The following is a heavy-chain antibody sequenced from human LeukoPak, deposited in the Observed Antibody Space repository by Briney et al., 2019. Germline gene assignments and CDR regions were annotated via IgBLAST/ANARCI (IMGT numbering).Heavy chain of an antibody. CDR1: GFTFSSYA. D-gene: IGHD6-6*01. J-gene: IGHJ4*02. CDR3: AKDSIAARPRYYFDY. V-gene: IGHV3-23*01. Sequence: GGSLRLSCAASGFTFSSYAMSWARQAPGKGLEWVSAISGSGGSTYYADSVKGRFTISRDNSKNTLYLQMSSLRAEDTAVYYCAKDSIAARPRYYFDYWGQGTLVTVSS. CDR2: ISGSGGST.